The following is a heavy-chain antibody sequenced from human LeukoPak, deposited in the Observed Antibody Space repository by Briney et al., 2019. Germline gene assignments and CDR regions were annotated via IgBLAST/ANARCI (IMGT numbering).Heavy chain of an antibody. CDR2: ITSSSTI. J-gene: IGHJ6*03. CDR3: ARADRNYYMDV. Sequence: GGFLRLSCAASGFTFSDYYMSWLRQAPGEGLEWVSYITSSSTIYYADSVKGRFTISRDNAKNSLYLQMNSLRADDTAVYYCARADRNYYMDVWGKGTTVTVSS. CDR1: GFTFSDYY. V-gene: IGHV3-69-1*01.